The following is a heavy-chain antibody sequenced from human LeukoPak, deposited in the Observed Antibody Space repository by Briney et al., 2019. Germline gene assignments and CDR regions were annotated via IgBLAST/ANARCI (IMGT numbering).Heavy chain of an antibody. CDR1: GFTFSNYG. D-gene: IGHD2-2*01. Sequence: PGGSLRLSCAASGFTFSNYGIHWVRQAPGKGLEWVAFVRSDGGIKYYADSVKGRFTISRDNSRTTVYLQMNSLRAEDTAVYHCAKDLPAAYFDYWGQGTLVTASS. CDR2: VRSDGGIK. V-gene: IGHV3-30*02. CDR3: AKDLPAAYFDY. J-gene: IGHJ4*02.